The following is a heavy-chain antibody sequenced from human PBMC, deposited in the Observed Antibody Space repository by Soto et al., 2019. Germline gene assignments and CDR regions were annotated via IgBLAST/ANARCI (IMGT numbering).Heavy chain of an antibody. CDR3: VRDRSGYYTGGFDY. D-gene: IGHD3-3*01. CDR1: GCSISNYY. CDR2: IYATGST. Sequence: ETLSLTCTVSGCSISNYYWSWIRQSAGRGLEWLGRIYATGSTNYNPSLKSRVTMSLDTSNNQFSLKLSSVTAADTAVYYCVRDRSGYYTGGFDYWSQGTLVTVSS. V-gene: IGHV4-4*07. J-gene: IGHJ4*02.